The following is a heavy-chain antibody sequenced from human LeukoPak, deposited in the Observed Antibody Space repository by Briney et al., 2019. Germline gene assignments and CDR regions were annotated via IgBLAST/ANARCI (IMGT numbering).Heavy chain of an antibody. CDR1: GISFSGSW. J-gene: IGHJ4*02. CDR3: ARASSDYGEEV. CDR2: INEDGSVT. D-gene: IGHD4-17*01. V-gene: IGHV3-7*01. Sequence: GGSLRLSCVVSGISFSGSWMTWVRQAPGRGLESVANINEDGSVTYFVDSVKGRFAISRDNSKNTLYLQMNSLRAEDTAVYYCARASSDYGEEVWGQGTLVTVSS.